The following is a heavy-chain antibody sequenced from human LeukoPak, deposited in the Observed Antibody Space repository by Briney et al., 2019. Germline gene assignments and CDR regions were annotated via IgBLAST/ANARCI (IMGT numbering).Heavy chain of an antibody. V-gene: IGHV3-73*01. CDR3: AKGRHSLVTVAGNLEW. CDR1: GFTFSGSA. D-gene: IGHD6-19*01. CDR2: IRSKANSYAT. Sequence: GGSLRLSCAASGFTFSGSAMHWVRQASGKGLEWVGRIRSKANSYATAYAASVKGRFTISRDDSKNTAYLQMNSLKTEDTAVYYCAKGRHSLVTVAGNLEWWGQGTLVTVSS. J-gene: IGHJ4*02.